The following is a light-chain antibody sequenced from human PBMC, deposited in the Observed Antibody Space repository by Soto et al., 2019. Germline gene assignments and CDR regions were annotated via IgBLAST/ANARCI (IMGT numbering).Light chain of an antibody. CDR2: ATS. J-gene: IGKJ1*01. V-gene: IGKV3-20*01. CDR3: QQYGTART. CDR1: QSVSSNY. Sequence: EIVLTQSPGTLSLSPGERVTLSCRASQSVSSNYLAWYQQKPGQAPRLLIYATSTRATGIADRFSGSGSGTDFTLTISRLEPEDFAVYYCQQYGTARTFGQGTKVDIK.